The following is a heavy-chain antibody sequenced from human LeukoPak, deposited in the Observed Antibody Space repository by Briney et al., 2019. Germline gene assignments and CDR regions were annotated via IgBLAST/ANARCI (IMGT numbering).Heavy chain of an antibody. CDR1: GGSISSSNW. CDR2: IYHSGST. D-gene: IGHD3-22*01. V-gene: IGHV4-4*02. Sequence: PSETLSLTCAVSGGSISSSNWWSWVRQPPGKGLEWIGEIYHSGSTNYNPSLKSRVTISVDTSKNQFSLKLSSVTAADTAVYYCARLGGYYDPPGYWGQGTLVTVSS. J-gene: IGHJ4*02. CDR3: ARLGGYYDPPGY.